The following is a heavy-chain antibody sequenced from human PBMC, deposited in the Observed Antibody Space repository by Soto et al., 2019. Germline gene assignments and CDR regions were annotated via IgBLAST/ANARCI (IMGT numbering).Heavy chain of an antibody. Sequence: GGSLRLSCAASGFTFDDYAMHWVRQAPGKGLEWVSGISWNSGSIGYADSVKGRFTISRDNAKNSLYLQMNSLRAEDTALYYCAKVLAKWLQYDYFDYWGQGTLVTVSS. CDR2: ISWNSGSI. D-gene: IGHD5-12*01. V-gene: IGHV3-9*01. J-gene: IGHJ4*02. CDR1: GFTFDDYA. CDR3: AKVLAKWLQYDYFDY.